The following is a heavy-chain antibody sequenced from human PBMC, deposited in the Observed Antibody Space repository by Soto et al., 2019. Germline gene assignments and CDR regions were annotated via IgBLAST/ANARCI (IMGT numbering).Heavy chain of an antibody. D-gene: IGHD5-12*01. V-gene: IGHV4-34*01. CDR3: AAYSGYDYFWFVP. Sequence: SETLSLTCAVYGVSFSGYYWSWIRQPPGKGLEWIGEINHSGSINYNPSLKSRVTISVDTSKNQFSLKLSSVTAADTAVYYCAAYSGYDYFWFVPWGQGTLVTVSS. CDR2: INHSGSI. CDR1: GVSFSGYY. J-gene: IGHJ5*02.